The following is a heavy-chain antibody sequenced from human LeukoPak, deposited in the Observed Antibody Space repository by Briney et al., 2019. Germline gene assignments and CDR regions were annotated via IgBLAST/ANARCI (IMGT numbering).Heavy chain of an antibody. Sequence: ASVKVSCKASGYTFTSYYMHWVRQAPGQGLEWMGIINPSGGSTSYAQKFQGRVTTTRDTSTSTVYMELSSLRSEDTAVYYCARDRDIVATAYYFDYWGQGTLVTVSS. CDR1: GYTFTSYY. CDR3: ARDRDIVATAYYFDY. J-gene: IGHJ4*02. V-gene: IGHV1-46*01. D-gene: IGHD5-12*01. CDR2: INPSGGST.